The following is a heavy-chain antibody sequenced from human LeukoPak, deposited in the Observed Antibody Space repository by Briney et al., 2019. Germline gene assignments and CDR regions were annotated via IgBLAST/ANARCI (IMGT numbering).Heavy chain of an antibody. CDR1: GYTFTTYG. J-gene: IGHJ1*01. D-gene: IGHD7-27*01. CDR2: ISTYNGNT. CDR3: ATLGSTYSESYFHH. Sequence: GASVKVSCKASGYTFTTYGISWVREAPGQGLEWMGWISTYNGNTNYAQKLQGRVTMTTDTSTSTAYMELRSLRSDDTAVYYCATLGSTYSESYFHHWGQGTRVTVSS. V-gene: IGHV1-18*01.